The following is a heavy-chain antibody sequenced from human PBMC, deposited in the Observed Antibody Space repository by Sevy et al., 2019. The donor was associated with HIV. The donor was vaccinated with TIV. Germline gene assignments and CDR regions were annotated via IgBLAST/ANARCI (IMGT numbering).Heavy chain of an antibody. Sequence: SQTLSLTCSVSGGSISKIGNYWGWVRQPPGERLEWIGDIFHTGKTNYNPSLKSRVTISLDTSKNQFSLKLSSVTAADTAVYYCAKIYDYWGPGALVTVSS. CDR3: AKIYDY. J-gene: IGHJ4*02. D-gene: IGHD3-3*01. V-gene: IGHV4-39*01. CDR1: GGSISKIGNY. CDR2: IFHTGKT.